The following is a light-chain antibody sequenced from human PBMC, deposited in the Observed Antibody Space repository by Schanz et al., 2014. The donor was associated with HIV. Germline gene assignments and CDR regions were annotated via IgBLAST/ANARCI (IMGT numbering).Light chain of an antibody. J-gene: IGKJ2*01. V-gene: IGKV1-5*03. CDR1: QSVDSW. CDR2: KAS. CDR3: LHYNDFAST. Sequence: DIQMTQSPSTLSASVGDRVTITCRASQSVDSWLAWYQQKPGKAPKLLIYKASGLQSGVPSRFSGSGSGTEFTLTISSLQPDDFATYFCLHYNDFASTFGQGTKLEIK.